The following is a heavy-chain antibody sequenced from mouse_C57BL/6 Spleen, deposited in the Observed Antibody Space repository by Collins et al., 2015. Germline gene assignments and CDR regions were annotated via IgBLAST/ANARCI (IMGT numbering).Heavy chain of an antibody. J-gene: IGHJ2*01. Sequence: QVQLQQSGAELVRPGASVTLSCKASGYTFTDYEMYWVKLTPVHGLEWIGAIDPETGGTAYNQKFKGKAMLTADSSSNTAFMELRSLTSEDSAVYYCTRSEVFYYGHSPYYFDYWGQGTTLTVSS. V-gene: IGHV1-15*01. CDR3: TRSEVFYYGHSPYYFDY. CDR2: IDPETGGT. D-gene: IGHD1-1*01. CDR1: GYTFTDYE.